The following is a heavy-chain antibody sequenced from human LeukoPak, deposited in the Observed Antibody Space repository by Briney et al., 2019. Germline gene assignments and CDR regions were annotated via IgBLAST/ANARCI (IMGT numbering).Heavy chain of an antibody. D-gene: IGHD5-12*01. CDR2: ISGSGGST. Sequence: LPGGSLRLSCAAPGFTFSSYAMSWVRQAPGKGLEWVSAISGSGGSTYYADSVKGRFTISRDNSKNTLYLQMNSLRAEDTAVYYCAKYGSGYDWYYYYMDVWGKGTTVTVSS. CDR3: AKYGSGYDWYYYYMDV. V-gene: IGHV3-23*01. J-gene: IGHJ6*03. CDR1: GFTFSSYA.